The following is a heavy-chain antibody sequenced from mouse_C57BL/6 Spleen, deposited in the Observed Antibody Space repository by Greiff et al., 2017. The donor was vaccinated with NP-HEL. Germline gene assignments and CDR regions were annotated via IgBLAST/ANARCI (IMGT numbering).Heavy chain of an antibody. CDR1: GYSFTDYN. D-gene: IGHD1-1*01. Sequence: VQLQQSGPELVKPGASVKISCKASGYSFTDYNMNWVKQSNGNSLDWIGVINPNYGVTSYNQKFKGKATLTVDQSSSTAYMELNSLTSEDSAVYYSAREVLHWYFDVWGTGTTVTVSA. CDR3: AREVLHWYFDV. V-gene: IGHV1-39*01. J-gene: IGHJ1*03. CDR2: INPNYGVT.